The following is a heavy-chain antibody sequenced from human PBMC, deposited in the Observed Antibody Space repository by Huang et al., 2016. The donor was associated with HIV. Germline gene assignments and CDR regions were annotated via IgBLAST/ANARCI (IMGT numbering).Heavy chain of an antibody. V-gene: IGHV5-51*03. CDR1: GYSFTSYW. D-gene: IGHD3-10*01. Sequence: EVQLVQSGAEVKKPGESLKISCKGSGYSFTSYWLGWVRQMPGKGLEWRGIIYPGDSDTRYSPSFQGQVTISADKSISTAYLQWSSLKASDTAMYYCARGGYYYGSGSYWDYWGQGTLVTVSS. CDR3: ARGGYYYGSGSYWDY. CDR2: IYPGDSDT. J-gene: IGHJ4*02.